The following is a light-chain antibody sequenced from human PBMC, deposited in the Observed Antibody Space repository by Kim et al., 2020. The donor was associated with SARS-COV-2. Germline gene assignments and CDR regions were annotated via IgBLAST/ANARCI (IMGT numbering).Light chain of an antibody. CDR2: AAF. CDR1: QDIGDF. V-gene: IGKV1-16*01. J-gene: IGKJ2*01. CDR3: QHDNTVPYT. Sequence: DIQISQSPSSLSASVGDRVTITCRASQDIGDFLAWFKQKSGKAPKSLIFAAFHLQSGVPSRFRGSRSGTEFALTINGLQPEDSATYYGQHDNTVPYTFGQGTKLEI.